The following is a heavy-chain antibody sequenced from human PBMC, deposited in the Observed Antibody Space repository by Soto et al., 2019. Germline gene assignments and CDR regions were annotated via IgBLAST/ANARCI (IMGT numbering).Heavy chain of an antibody. J-gene: IGHJ5*02. CDR2: IYYSGST. CDR1: GGSISSGDYY. D-gene: IGHD2-2*01. CDR3: ARAGIPHNWFDP. Sequence: SETLSLTCTVSGGSISSGDYYWSWIRQPPGKGLEWIGYIYYSGSTYYNPSLKSRVTISVDTSKNQFSLQLRSVTAADTAVYYCARAGIPHNWFDPWGQGTLVTVSS. V-gene: IGHV4-30-4*01.